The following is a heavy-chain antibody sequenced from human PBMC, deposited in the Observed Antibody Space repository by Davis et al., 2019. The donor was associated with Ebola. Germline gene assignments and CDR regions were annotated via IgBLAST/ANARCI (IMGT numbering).Heavy chain of an antibody. CDR1: GFTFSNYA. J-gene: IGHJ4*02. D-gene: IGHD3-16*01. Sequence: GESLKISCAASGFTFSNYAMHWVRQAPGKGLEWVAVISYDGSNKYYADSVKGRFTISRDNSKNTLYLQMNSLRAEDTAVYYCAKAYLYGADYWGQGTLVTVSS. V-gene: IGHV3-30-3*01. CDR3: AKAYLYGADY. CDR2: ISYDGSNK.